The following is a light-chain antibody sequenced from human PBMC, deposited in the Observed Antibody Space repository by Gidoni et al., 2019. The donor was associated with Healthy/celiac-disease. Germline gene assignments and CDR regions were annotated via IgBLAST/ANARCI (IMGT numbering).Light chain of an antibody. V-gene: IGKV4-1*01. J-gene: IGKJ5*01. Sequence: DIVMTQSPDSLAVSLGKRATINCKSSQSVLYSSNNKNYLAWYQQKPGQPPKLLIYWASTRESGVPDRFSVSGSGTDFTLTISSLQAEDVAVYYCQQYYSTPPITFGQGTRLEIK. CDR3: QQYYSTPPIT. CDR1: QSVLYSSNNKNY. CDR2: WAS.